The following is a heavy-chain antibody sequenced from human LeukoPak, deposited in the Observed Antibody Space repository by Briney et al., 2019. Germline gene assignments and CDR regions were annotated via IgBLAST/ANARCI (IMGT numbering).Heavy chain of an antibody. V-gene: IGHV3-21*01. Sequence: GGSLRLSCAASGFTFSSYSMNWVRQAPGKGLEWVSSISSSSSYIHYADSVKGRFTISRDNAKNSLYLQMNSLRAEDTAVYYCAREVYYYDSSGYYLFLPFDYWGQGTLVTVSS. CDR2: ISSSSSYI. CDR1: GFTFSSYS. CDR3: AREVYYYDSSGYYLFLPFDY. J-gene: IGHJ4*02. D-gene: IGHD3-22*01.